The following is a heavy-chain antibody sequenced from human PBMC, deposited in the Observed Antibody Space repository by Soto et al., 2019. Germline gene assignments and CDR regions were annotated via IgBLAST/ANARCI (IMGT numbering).Heavy chain of an antibody. J-gene: IGHJ6*02. D-gene: IGHD6-6*01. CDR2: MNPNSGNT. CDR3: ARRGLSISSTFRYYSYGMDV. CDR1: GYTFTSYD. V-gene: IGHV1-8*01. Sequence: QVQLVQSGAEVKKPGASVKVSCKASGYTFTSYDINWVRQATGQGLEWMGWMNPNSGNTGYAQKFQGRATMTRNTSIXTXYXXLHRLRSEDTAVYYCARRGLSISSTFRYYSYGMDVWGQGTTVTVS.